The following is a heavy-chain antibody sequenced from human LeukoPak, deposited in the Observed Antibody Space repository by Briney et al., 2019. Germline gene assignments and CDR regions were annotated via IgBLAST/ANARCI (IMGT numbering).Heavy chain of an antibody. D-gene: IGHD3-3*01. V-gene: IGHV3-74*01. J-gene: IGHJ4*02. CDR3: AKDPQIGYDFWSGYYPSFDY. CDR1: GFTFSRFW. CDR2: INGDGSST. Sequence: GGSLRLSCAASGFTFSRFWMHWVRQAPGKGLVWVSRINGDGSSTNYADSVKGRFTISRDNAKNTLYLQMNSLRAEDTAVYYCAKDPQIGYDFWSGYYPSFDYWGQGTLVTVSS.